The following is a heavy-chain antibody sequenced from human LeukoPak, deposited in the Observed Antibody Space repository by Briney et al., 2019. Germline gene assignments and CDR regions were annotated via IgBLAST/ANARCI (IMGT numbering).Heavy chain of an antibody. D-gene: IGHD2-2*03. CDR1: GGSISSYY. Sequence: SDTLSLTCTVSGGSISSYYWSWIRQPAGKGLEWIGRIYTCGSTNYNPSLKSRVTMSVDTSKNQFSLKLSSVTAADTAVYYCARDIGYCSSTSCYSFLHEYWFDPWGQGTLVTVSS. CDR2: IYTCGST. CDR3: ARDIGYCSSTSCYSFLHEYWFDP. J-gene: IGHJ5*02. V-gene: IGHV4-4*07.